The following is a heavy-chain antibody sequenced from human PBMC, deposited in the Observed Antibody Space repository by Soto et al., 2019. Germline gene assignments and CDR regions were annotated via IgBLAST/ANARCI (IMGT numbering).Heavy chain of an antibody. J-gene: IGHJ3*01. CDR3: ARDRGREYYSTSYYGPWAFDC. CDR2: IIPIFGTA. D-gene: IGHD6-6*01. CDR1: WETLSTAA. Sequence: VKLSCPAAWETLSTAAVNLVREATGQGLEWLGGIIPIFGTANYAHKFQGRVTITADKSTSTAYMELNSLRSEDTAVYYCARDRGREYYSTSYYGPWAFDCWGQGKRVTV. V-gene: IGHV1-69*06.